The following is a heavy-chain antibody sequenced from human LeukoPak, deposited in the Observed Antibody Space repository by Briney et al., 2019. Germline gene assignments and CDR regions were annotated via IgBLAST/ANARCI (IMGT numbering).Heavy chain of an antibody. CDR1: GFTFSSYW. V-gene: IGHV3-7*03. Sequence: GGALRLSCAASGFTFSSYWMNWARQAPGKGLEWVASINHNGNVNYYVDSVKGRFTISRDNAKNSLYLQMSNLRAEDTAVYFCARGGGLDVWGQGATVTVSS. CDR2: INHNGNVN. D-gene: IGHD3-16*01. CDR3: ARGGGLDV. J-gene: IGHJ6*02.